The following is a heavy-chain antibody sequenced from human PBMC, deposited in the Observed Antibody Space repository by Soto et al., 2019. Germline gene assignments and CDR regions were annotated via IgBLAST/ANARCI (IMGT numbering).Heavy chain of an antibody. V-gene: IGHV3-74*01. D-gene: IGHD3-10*01. CDR3: AREAPGYYYMDV. CDR1: GFTFSSYW. CDR2: INSDGSST. Sequence: PGGSLRLSCAASGFTFSSYWMHWVRQAPGKGLVWVSRINSDGSSTSYADSVKGRFTISRDNAKNTLYLQMNSLRAEDTAVYNCAREAPGYYYMDVWGKGTTVTVSS. J-gene: IGHJ6*03.